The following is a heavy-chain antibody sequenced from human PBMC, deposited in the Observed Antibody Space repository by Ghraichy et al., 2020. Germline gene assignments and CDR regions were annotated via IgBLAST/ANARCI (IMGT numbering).Heavy chain of an antibody. D-gene: IGHD2-2*02. Sequence: SETLSLTCAAYGGSFSSYYWSWIRQPPGKGLEWIGEINNSGSTNYNPSPKSRVTISVDTSKNQFSLKLSSVTAADTAVYYCARVGGYCSSTSGYNDYWGPGTLVTVSS. J-gene: IGHJ4*02. CDR3: ARVGGYCSSTSGYNDY. CDR1: GGSFSSYY. V-gene: IGHV4-34*01. CDR2: INNSGST.